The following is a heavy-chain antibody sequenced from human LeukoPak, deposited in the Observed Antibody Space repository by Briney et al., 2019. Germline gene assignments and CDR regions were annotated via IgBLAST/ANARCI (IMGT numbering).Heavy chain of an antibody. V-gene: IGHV4-4*02. J-gene: IGHJ3*02. CDR3: TRRAGTDSNGAFDI. CDR2: IYHSEST. CDR1: GGSISSSTW. Sequence: SETLSLTCAVSGGSISSSTWWTWVRQPPGKGLEWIGEIYHSESTNSNPSLKSRVTISVDKSKNQFSLNLSSVTAADTAVYYCTRRAGTDSNGAFDIWGQGTVVTVSS. D-gene: IGHD6-19*01.